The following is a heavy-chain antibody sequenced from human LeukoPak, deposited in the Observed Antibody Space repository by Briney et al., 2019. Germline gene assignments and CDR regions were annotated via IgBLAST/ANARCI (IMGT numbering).Heavy chain of an antibody. CDR3: TRVQDDY. V-gene: IGHV3-23*01. J-gene: IGHJ4*02. CDR2: ISGSGKST. CDR1: GFLFTSYA. Sequence: GSLRLSYAASGFLFTSYAMSWVRQAPGKGLEWVSAISGSGKSTYYADSVKGRFTIFRDNAKNSLYLQMNSLRDEDTAVYYCTRVQDDYWGQGTLVTVSS.